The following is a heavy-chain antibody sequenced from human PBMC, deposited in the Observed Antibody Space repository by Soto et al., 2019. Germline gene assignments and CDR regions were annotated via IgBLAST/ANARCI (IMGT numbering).Heavy chain of an antibody. CDR3: ARVGALWGYGFPRRGKFDY. V-gene: IGHV4-30-4*01. J-gene: IGHJ4*02. CDR2: IYYSGST. Sequence: PSETLSLTCTVSGGSISSGDYYWSWIRQPPGKGLEWIGYIYYSGSTYYNPSLKSRVTISVDTSKNQFSLKLSSVTAADTAVYYCARVGALWGYGFPRRGKFDYWGQGTLVTVSS. CDR1: GGSISSGDYY. D-gene: IGHD5-18*01.